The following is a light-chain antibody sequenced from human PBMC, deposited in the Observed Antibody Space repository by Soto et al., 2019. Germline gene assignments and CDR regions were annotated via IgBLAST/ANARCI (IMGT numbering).Light chain of an antibody. Sequence: EIVLTQSPATLSLSPGERATLSCRASQSVSSYLAWYQQKPGQAPRLLFYGASTRATGLPARFSGTGSGTEFTLTINSLQAEDSAVYYCQQYYNWPRTFGQGTRLET. CDR1: QSVSSY. CDR2: GAS. V-gene: IGKV3-15*01. CDR3: QQYYNWPRT. J-gene: IGKJ5*01.